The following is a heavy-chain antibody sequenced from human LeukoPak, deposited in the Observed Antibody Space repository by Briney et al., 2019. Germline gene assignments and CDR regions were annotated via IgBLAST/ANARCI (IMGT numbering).Heavy chain of an antibody. D-gene: IGHD6-13*01. CDR2: ISAYNGNT. CDR1: GYTFTSYG. Sequence: ASVKVSCKASGYTFTSYGISWVRQAPGQGLEWMGWISAYNGNTNYAQKLQGRVTMTTGTSTSTAYMELRSLRSDDTAVYYCARDGGLVWRSIAAAGPREDFDYWGQGTLVTVSS. V-gene: IGHV1-18*01. CDR3: ARDGGLVWRSIAAAGPREDFDY. J-gene: IGHJ4*02.